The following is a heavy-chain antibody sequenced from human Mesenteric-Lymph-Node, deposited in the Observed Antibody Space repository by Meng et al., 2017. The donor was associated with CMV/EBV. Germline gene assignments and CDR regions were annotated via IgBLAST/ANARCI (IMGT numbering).Heavy chain of an antibody. CDR1: GGSFRVYY. CDR2: INHSGST. CDR3: ARHQRWLKSEGGFNY. D-gene: IGHD4-23*01. Sequence: QVQVQQGGGGLLNPSASLSLTCAVYGGSFRVYYWAWIRQPPGKGLEWIGEINHSGSTNYNPSLKSRVTISVDTSKNQFSLKLSSVTAADTAVYYCARHQRWLKSEGGFNYWGQGTLVTVSS. V-gene: IGHV4-34*01. J-gene: IGHJ4*02.